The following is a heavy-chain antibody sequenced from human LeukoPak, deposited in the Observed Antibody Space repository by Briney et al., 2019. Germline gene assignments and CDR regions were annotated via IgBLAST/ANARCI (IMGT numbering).Heavy chain of an antibody. J-gene: IGHJ6*03. Sequence: GGSLRLSCAGSGFTFSSFWMNWVRQAPGKGLEWVSSMNGGGSTYYADSVKGRFTISRDTSKNTLYLQMSSLRAEDTAVYYCTSDYPYYYFYMDVSGKGTTVTVSS. CDR3: TSDYPYYYFYMDV. CDR2: MNGGGST. D-gene: IGHD4-11*01. V-gene: IGHV3-23*01. CDR1: GFTFSSFW.